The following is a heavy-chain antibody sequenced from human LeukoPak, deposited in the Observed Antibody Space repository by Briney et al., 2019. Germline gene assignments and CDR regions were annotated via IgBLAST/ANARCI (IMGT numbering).Heavy chain of an antibody. Sequence: GGSLRLSCAASGFTFSSHWMSWVRQAPGKGLEWVANIKQDGGEKYYVESVKGRFTISRDNAKNSLYLQMNSLRAEDTAVYYCARDPTNPSIANYYYYGMDVWGQGTTVTVSS. CDR1: GFTFSSHW. V-gene: IGHV3-7*01. J-gene: IGHJ6*02. CDR3: ARDPTNPSIANYYYYGMDV. D-gene: IGHD6-13*01. CDR2: IKQDGGEK.